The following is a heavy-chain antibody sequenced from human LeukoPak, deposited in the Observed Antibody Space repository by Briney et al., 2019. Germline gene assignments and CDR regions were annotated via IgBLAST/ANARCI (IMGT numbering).Heavy chain of an antibody. CDR2: ISSSGSLI. Sequence: GESLRLSCAASGFTFSTYSMNWVRQAPGKGLEWVSYISSSGSLIHDSDSVKGRFTISRDNAKNSLYLQMNTLRADDTAVYYCASYSSFHYWGQGTLVTVSS. CDR1: GFTFSTYS. D-gene: IGHD2-21*01. CDR3: ASYSSFHY. J-gene: IGHJ4*02. V-gene: IGHV3-48*01.